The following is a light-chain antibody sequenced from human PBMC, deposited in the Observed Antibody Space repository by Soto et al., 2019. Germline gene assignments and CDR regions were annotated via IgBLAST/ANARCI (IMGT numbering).Light chain of an antibody. V-gene: IGKV1-39*01. J-gene: IGKJ5*01. CDR2: GTS. CDR3: QQSHTMPIT. Sequence: DIQMTQSPSSLSASVGDRVTITCRASQSISSYVNWYQQTPGKAPKLLIYGTSGLQSGVPSRFSGSGVGTDFTLTISSLQPEDFVTYFCQQSHTMPITFGQGTRLQIK. CDR1: QSISSY.